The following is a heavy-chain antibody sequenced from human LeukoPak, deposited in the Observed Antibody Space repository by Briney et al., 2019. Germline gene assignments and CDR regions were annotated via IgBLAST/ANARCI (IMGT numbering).Heavy chain of an antibody. CDR2: ISYDGSNK. J-gene: IGHJ4*02. CDR3: AKDPALHSSSWYYFDY. D-gene: IGHD6-13*01. Sequence: GRSLRLSCAASGFTFSSYGMHWVRQAPGKGLEWVAVISYDGSNKYYADSVKGRFTISRDNSKNTLYLQMNSLRAEDTAVYYCAKDPALHSSSWYYFDYWGQGTLVTVSS. CDR1: GFTFSSYG. V-gene: IGHV3-30*18.